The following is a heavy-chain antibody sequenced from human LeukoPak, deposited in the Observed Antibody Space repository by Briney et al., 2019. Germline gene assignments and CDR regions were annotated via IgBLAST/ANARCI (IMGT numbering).Heavy chain of an antibody. CDR2: IYHSGST. D-gene: IGHD2-2*01. J-gene: IGHJ4*02. Sequence: SQTLSLTCTVSGGSISSGGYYWSWIRQPPGKGLEWIGYIYHSGSTYYNPSLKSRVTISVDRSKNQFSLKLSSVTAADTAVYYCARAQYQLLPHTFFDYWGQGTLVTVSS. V-gene: IGHV4-30-2*01. CDR3: ARAQYQLLPHTFFDY. CDR1: GGSISSGGYY.